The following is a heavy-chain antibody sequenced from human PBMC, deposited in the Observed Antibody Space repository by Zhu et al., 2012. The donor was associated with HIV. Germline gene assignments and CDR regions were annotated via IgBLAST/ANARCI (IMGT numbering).Heavy chain of an antibody. CDR2: VYASGST. CDR1: GGSISSYY. J-gene: IGHJ2*01. D-gene: IGHD3-10*01. CDR3: AGYGRAGGSEFF. V-gene: IGHV4-4*07. Sequence: QVQLQESGPGLVKPSETLTLMCNVSGGSISSYYWSWIRQPAGKGLEWIGRVYASGSTSYNPSFKSRVTMSVDTSKNQFSLRMTSMTAADTAVYYCAGYGRAGGSEFFWGPGTLVTVSS.